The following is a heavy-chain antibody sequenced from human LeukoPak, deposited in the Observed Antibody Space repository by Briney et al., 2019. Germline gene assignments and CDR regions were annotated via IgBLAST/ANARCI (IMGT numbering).Heavy chain of an antibody. D-gene: IGHD4-17*01. CDR3: ARATTVTTWLDV. CDR2: IRFDGSNK. J-gene: IGHJ6*04. Sequence: PGGSLRLSCAASGFTFSSYGMHWVRQAPGKGLEWVTFIRFDGSNKYYADSVKGRFTISRDNAKNTLYLQMNSLRAEDTAVYYCARATTVTTWLDVWGKGTTVTVSS. CDR1: GFTFSSYG. V-gene: IGHV3-30*02.